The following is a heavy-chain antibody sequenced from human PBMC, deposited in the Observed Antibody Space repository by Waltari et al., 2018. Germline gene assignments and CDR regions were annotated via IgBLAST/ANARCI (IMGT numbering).Heavy chain of an antibody. Sequence: ELQLVESGGGLAQPGGSLRRSCAATALTLSAPWLHWVRQVPGKGLVWVSRISGDGSTINYADSVKGRFTISRDTAKNTLYLQMNSLRAEDTAVYYCARGADLRGQGILVTVSS. CDR1: ALTLSAPW. V-gene: IGHV3-74*01. J-gene: IGHJ4*02. D-gene: IGHD3-3*01. CDR3: ARGADL. CDR2: ISGDGSTI.